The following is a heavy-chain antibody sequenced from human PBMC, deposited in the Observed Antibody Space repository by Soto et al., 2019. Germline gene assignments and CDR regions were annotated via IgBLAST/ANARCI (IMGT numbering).Heavy chain of an antibody. Sequence: PGGSLRLSCSTSGFTFEDYAFHWVRQSSRKGLEWVSFINADGSDRYYSDSVKGRFTISRDNTKGSFYLQMDRLRLEDTAIYYCAKAKFYFDSSPFDSWGQGTLVTVSS. CDR3: AKAKFYFDSSPFDS. D-gene: IGHD1-26*01. CDR1: GFTFEDYA. V-gene: IGHV3-43D*04. J-gene: IGHJ4*02. CDR2: INADGSDR.